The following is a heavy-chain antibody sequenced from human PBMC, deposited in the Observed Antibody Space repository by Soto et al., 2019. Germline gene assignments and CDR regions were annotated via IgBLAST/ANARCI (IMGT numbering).Heavy chain of an antibody. J-gene: IGHJ4*02. V-gene: IGHV3-15*07. CDR3: TTYYYDSSGYYSSDY. Sequence: EVQLVESGGGLVKPGGSLRLSCAASGFTFSNAWMNWVRQAPGKGLEWVGRIKSKTDGGTTDYAAPGKGRFTISRDDSKNTLYLQMNSLKTEDTAVYYCTTYYYDSSGYYSSDYWGQGTLVTVSS. CDR2: IKSKTDGGTT. D-gene: IGHD3-22*01. CDR1: GFTFSNAW.